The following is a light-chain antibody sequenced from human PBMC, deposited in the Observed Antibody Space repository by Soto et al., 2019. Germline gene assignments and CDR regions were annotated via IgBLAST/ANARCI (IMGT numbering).Light chain of an antibody. J-gene: IGLJ1*01. CDR3: TSDTDSSNYV. CDR2: PVT. V-gene: IGLV2-14*01. CDR1: SSDLAIYNY. Sequence: QSALTQPASVSGSTGQSITISCTVTSSDLAIYNYVSWYQQQPGKAPKLVIDPVTNRPSGVSNRFSGSTSGNTASLPIPRPQAEDEADYYCTSDTDSSNYVFGTGTKGTVL.